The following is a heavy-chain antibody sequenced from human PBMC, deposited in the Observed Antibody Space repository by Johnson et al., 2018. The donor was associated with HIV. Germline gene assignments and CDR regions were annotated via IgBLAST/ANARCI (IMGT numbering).Heavy chain of an antibody. CDR1: GFTFSSHG. J-gene: IGHJ3*02. Sequence: QVQLVESGGGVVRPGGSLRLSCAASGFTFSSHGMHWVRQAPGKGLEWVAVFSYDGSDKYYADSVKGRFTISRDDSKNTLYLQMNSLITEDTAVYFCTTGIAHVVPVLFDIWGQGTMVTVSS. CDR3: TTGIAHVVPVLFDI. V-gene: IGHV3-30*03. D-gene: IGHD2-21*01. CDR2: FSYDGSDK.